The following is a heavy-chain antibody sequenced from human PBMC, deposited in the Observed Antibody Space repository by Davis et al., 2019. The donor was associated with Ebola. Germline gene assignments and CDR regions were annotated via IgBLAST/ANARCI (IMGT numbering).Heavy chain of an antibody. CDR3: ARGLYSGSYYEGMDV. CDR1: GFTFSSYG. D-gene: IGHD1-26*01. J-gene: IGHJ6*02. V-gene: IGHV3-33*01. CDR2: IWYDGSNK. Sequence: GESLKISCAASGFTFSSYGMHWVRQAPGKGLEWVAVIWYDGSNKYYADSVKGRFTISRDNSKNTLYLQMNSLRAEDTAVYYCARGLYSGSYYEGMDVWGQGTTVTVSS.